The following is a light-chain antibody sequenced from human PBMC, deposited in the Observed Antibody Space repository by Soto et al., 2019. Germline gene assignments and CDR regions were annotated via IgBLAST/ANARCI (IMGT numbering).Light chain of an antibody. CDR3: QKYNRAPLT. V-gene: IGKV1-27*01. CDR2: GAS. J-gene: IGKJ4*01. Sequence: IQITQSPSSLSASPGDSVTITCRASQDIGNFLSWYQHKPGTVAKLLIYGASTLQSGVPPRFSGSGSETNFTLTIASLQTEDAALYYCQKYNRAPLTFGGGTKVAIK. CDR1: QDIGNF.